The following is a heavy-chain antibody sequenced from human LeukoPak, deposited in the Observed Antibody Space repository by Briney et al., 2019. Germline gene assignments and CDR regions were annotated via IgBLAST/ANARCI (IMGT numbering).Heavy chain of an antibody. V-gene: IGHV4-39*01. CDR1: SASINSSPYF. Sequence: SETLSLTCTVSSASINSSPYFWAWIRQSPGKGLEWIGSFSYSGTTYYNPSLKSRVTISVDTSKNQFSLKLNSVTAADTAVFYCAANSADYNTLGSSYKVWGQGTLVTVSS. J-gene: IGHJ4*02. D-gene: IGHD3-10*01. CDR2: FSYSGTT. CDR3: AANSADYNTLGSSYKV.